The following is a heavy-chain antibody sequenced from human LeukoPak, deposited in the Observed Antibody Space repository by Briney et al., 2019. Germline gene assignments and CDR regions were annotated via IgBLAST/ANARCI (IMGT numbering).Heavy chain of an antibody. CDR3: VRPRSPASNDGGY. CDR1: GFTFSSYS. J-gene: IGHJ4*02. Sequence: GGSLRLSCEASGFTFSSYSMKWVRQAPGKGLEWVSCISSTSSYKYYADSVKGRFTISRDNAKNSLYLQLNSLRAEDTALYYRVRPRSPASNDGGYWGQGTLVTVSS. CDR2: ISSTSSYK. V-gene: IGHV3-21*01. D-gene: IGHD1-1*01.